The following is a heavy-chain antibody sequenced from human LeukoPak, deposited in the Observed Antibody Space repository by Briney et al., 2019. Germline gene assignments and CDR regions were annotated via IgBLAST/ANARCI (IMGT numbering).Heavy chain of an antibody. V-gene: IGHV4-30-4*01. CDR2: IYYSGST. CDR3: ARGDQGLPFDY. CDR1: GGSTSSGDYY. J-gene: IGHJ4*02. Sequence: SQTLSLTCTVSGGSTSSGDYYWSWIRQPPGKGLEWIGYIYYSGSTYYNPSLESRVTISVDTSKNQFSLKLSSVTAADTAVYYCARGDQGLPFDYWGQGTVVTVSS. D-gene: IGHD2-2*01.